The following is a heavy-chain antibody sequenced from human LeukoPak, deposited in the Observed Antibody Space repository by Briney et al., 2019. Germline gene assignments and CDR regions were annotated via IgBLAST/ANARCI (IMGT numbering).Heavy chain of an antibody. CDR3: ARDYYDFWSGYFPFDY. V-gene: IGHV3-7*01. D-gene: IGHD3-3*01. CDR2: IKQDGSEK. J-gene: IGHJ4*02. CDR1: GGSISSYY. Sequence: ETLSLTCTVSGGSISSYYWSWIRQPPGKGLEWVANIKQDGSEKYYVDSVKGRFTISRDNAKNSLYLQMNSLRAEDTAVYYCARDYYDFWSGYFPFDYWGQGTLVTVSS.